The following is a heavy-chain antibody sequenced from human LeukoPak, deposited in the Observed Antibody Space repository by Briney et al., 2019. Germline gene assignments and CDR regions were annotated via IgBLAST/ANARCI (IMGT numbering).Heavy chain of an antibody. CDR1: GFTFSDNY. J-gene: IGHJ4*02. D-gene: IGHD1-1*01. CDR2: ISGNGGDI. CDR3: AREPRTVRI. V-gene: IGHV3-11*04. Sequence: NPGGSLRLSCAASGFTFSDNYMTWVRQAPGKGLEWLSYISGNGGDIQYADSVKGRFTISRDNAKNLLYLQMDSLRVEDTAIYYCAREPRTVRIWGQGTLVTVSS.